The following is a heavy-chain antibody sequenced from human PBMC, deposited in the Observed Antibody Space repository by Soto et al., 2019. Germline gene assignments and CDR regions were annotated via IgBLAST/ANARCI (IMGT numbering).Heavy chain of an antibody. V-gene: IGHV4-59*01. CDR3: ARGHGYNSQTFDY. D-gene: IGHD5-12*01. Sequence: SETLSLTCTVSGGSISSYYWSWIRQPPGKGLEWIGYIYYSGSTNYNPSLKSRVTISVDTSKNQFSLKLSSVTAADTAVYYCARGHGYNSQTFDYWGQGTLVTVS. CDR1: GGSISSYY. J-gene: IGHJ4*02. CDR2: IYYSGST.